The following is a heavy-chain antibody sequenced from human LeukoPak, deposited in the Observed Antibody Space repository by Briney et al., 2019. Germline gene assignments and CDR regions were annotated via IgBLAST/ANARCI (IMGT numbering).Heavy chain of an antibody. V-gene: IGHV3-15*01. Sequence: GGSLRLSCAASGFTFSNVWMSWVRQAPGKGLEWVGRIKSKTDGGTTDYAAPVKGRFTISRDDSKNMLNLQMNSLKTEDTAVYYCTPSIAVAGSLDYWGQGTLVTVSS. D-gene: IGHD6-19*01. CDR1: GFTFSNVW. J-gene: IGHJ4*02. CDR2: IKSKTDGGTT. CDR3: TPSIAVAGSLDY.